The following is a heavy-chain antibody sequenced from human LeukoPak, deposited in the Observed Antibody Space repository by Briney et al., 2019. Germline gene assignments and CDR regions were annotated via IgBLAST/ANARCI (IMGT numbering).Heavy chain of an antibody. CDR1: GFTFSTYA. CDR3: AKGGKHSGSGSPDY. CDR2: ISGSGGDT. J-gene: IGHJ4*02. Sequence: GGSLRLSCAASGFTFSTYAMSWVRQAAGRGLEWVSGISGSGGDTYYADTVKGRVTISRDNSYNTLYLQMNSLRAEDTAVYYCAKGGKHSGSGSPDYWGQGTLVTVSS. V-gene: IGHV3-23*01. D-gene: IGHD6-6*01.